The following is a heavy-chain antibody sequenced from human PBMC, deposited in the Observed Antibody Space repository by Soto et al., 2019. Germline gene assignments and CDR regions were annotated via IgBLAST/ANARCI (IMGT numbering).Heavy chain of an antibody. Sequence: ASVKFSCKASGYTFTSYGISWVRQAPGQGLECMGWISAYNGNTNYAQKLQGRVTMTTXTXXSXXXMXLRXLRXDDTAVYYCARGVITMVRGVITHYYFYGMDVWG. CDR3: ARGVITMVRGVITHYYFYGMDV. CDR2: ISAYNGNT. D-gene: IGHD3-10*01. CDR1: GYTFTSYG. J-gene: IGHJ6*02. V-gene: IGHV1-18*04.